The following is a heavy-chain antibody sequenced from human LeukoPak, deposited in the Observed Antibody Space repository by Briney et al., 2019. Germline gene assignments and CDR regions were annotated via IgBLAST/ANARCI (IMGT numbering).Heavy chain of an antibody. J-gene: IGHJ6*03. CDR1: GGSFSGYY. D-gene: IGHD3-22*01. V-gene: IGHV4-59*10. CDR3: ARVPRKSGYYYTPPLYYMDV. CDR2: IYTSGST. Sequence: SETLSLTCAVYGGSFSGYYWSWIRQPAGKGLEWIGRIYTSGSTNYNPSLKSRVTMSVDTSKNQFSLKLSSVTAADTAVYYCARVPRKSGYYYTPPLYYMDVWGKGTTVTVSS.